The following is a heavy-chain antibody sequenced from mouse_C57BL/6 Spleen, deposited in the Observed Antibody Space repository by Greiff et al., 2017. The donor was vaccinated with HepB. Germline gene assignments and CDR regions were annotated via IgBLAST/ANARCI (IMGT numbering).Heavy chain of an antibody. CDR1: GYTFTNYW. V-gene: IGHV1-63*01. CDR2: IYPGGGYT. D-gene: IGHD2-5*01. Sequence: VQLQQSGAELVRPGPSVKMSCKASGYTFTNYWIGWAKQRPGHGLEWIGDIYPGGGYTNYNEKFKGKATLTADKSSSTAYMQFSSLTSEDSAIYYCAYYSNYGAMDYWGQGTSVTVSS. J-gene: IGHJ4*01. CDR3: AYYSNYGAMDY.